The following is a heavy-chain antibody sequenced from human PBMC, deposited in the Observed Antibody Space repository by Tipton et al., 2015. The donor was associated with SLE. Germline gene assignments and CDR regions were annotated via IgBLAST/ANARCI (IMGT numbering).Heavy chain of an antibody. J-gene: IGHJ2*01. Sequence: SLRLSCAASGFTFSDYYMSWIRQAPGKGLEWVSYISSSSSYTNYADSVKGRFTISRDNAKNSLYLQMNSLRAEDTAVYYCASAWEPGNVDLWRRGTLVTVSS. CDR3: ASAWEPGNVDL. CDR1: GFTFSDYY. CDR2: ISSSSSYT. V-gene: IGHV3-11*06. D-gene: IGHD1-26*01.